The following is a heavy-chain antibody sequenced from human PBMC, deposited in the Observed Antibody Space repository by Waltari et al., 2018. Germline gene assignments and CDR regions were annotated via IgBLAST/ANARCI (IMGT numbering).Heavy chain of an antibody. J-gene: IGHJ4*02. D-gene: IGHD6-19*01. V-gene: IGHV4-39*02. CDR3: ARESVRIAVAGLDY. CDR2: IYYSGST. Sequence: QLQLQESGPGLVKPAETLSLTCTVSGGLISSGSYSWGWIRQPPGKGLEWIGSIYYSGSTYYNPSLKSRVTISVDTSKNQFSLKLSSVTAADTAVYYCARESVRIAVAGLDYWGQGTLVTVSS. CDR1: GGLISSGSYS.